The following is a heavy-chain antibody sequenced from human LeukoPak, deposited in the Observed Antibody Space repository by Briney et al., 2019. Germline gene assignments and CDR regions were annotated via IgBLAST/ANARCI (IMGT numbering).Heavy chain of an antibody. J-gene: IGHJ6*03. CDR2: MNPNSGNT. CDR1: GYTFTSHD. Sequence: GASVKVSCKASGYTFTSHDINSVRQATGQGLEWMGWMNPNSGNTGYAQKFQGRVTMTRDTSINTAYMELHSLRSEDTAVYYCARANYYYYYYMDVWGKGTTVTVSS. CDR3: ARANYYYYYYMDV. V-gene: IGHV1-8*01.